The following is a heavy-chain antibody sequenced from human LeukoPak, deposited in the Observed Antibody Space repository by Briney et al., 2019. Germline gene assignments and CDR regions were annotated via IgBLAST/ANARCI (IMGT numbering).Heavy chain of an antibody. CDR1: GFTFSTYI. J-gene: IGHJ4*02. CDR3: ARGTXGGYTYFDY. CDR2: INSSSS. Sequence: GGSLRLSCAASGFTFSTYIMNWVRQAPGKGLEWVSSINSSSSYYAESVKGRFTISRDNAKNSLYLQMNSLRAEDTAVYYCARGTXGGYTYFDYWGQGTLVTVSS. V-gene: IGHV3-21*01. D-gene: IGHD5-12*01.